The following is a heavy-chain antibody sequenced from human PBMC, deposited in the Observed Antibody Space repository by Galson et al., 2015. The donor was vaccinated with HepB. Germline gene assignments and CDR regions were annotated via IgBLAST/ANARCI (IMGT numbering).Heavy chain of an antibody. D-gene: IGHD3-3*01. Sequence: SLRLSCAASGFTFGDYAMSWFRQAPGKGLEWVGFIRSKAYGGTTEYAASVKGRFTISRDDSKSIAYLQMNSLKTEDTAVYYCTMSRITIFGVVARFDYWGQGTLVTVSS. J-gene: IGHJ4*02. V-gene: IGHV3-49*03. CDR1: GFTFGDYA. CDR2: IRSKAYGGTT. CDR3: TMSRITIFGVVARFDY.